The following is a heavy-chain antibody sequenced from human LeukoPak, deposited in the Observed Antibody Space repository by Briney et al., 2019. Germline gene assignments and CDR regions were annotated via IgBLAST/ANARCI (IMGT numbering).Heavy chain of an antibody. Sequence: GRSLRLSCAASGFTFSSYGMSCARQAPGKGLEWVSAISGSGGSTYYADSVKGRFTISRDNSKNTLYLQMTSLRAEDTAVYYCAKGKNIANQPYYYYYYMDVWGKGTTVTISS. CDR1: GFTFSSYG. V-gene: IGHV3-23*01. CDR2: ISGSGGST. CDR3: AKGKNIANQPYYYYYYMDV. D-gene: IGHD2-21*01. J-gene: IGHJ6*03.